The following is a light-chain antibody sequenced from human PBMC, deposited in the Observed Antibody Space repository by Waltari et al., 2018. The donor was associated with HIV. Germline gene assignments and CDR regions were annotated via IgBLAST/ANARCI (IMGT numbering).Light chain of an antibody. CDR3: QSYDSSLSGYVI. J-gene: IGLJ2*01. Sequence: QSVLTQPPSVSGAPGQRVTISCTGNDSNIGAGYDVHWYQHLPGTAPKLLIYLNTNRPSGVPDRFSAFRSDTSASLAITGLQAEDEADYYCQSYDSSLSGYVIFGGGTKLTVL. V-gene: IGLV1-40*01. CDR2: LNT. CDR1: DSNIGAGYD.